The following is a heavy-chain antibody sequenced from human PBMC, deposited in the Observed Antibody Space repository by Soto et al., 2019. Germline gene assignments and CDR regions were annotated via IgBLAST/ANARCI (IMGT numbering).Heavy chain of an antibody. CDR2: VYYSGTT. CDR3: ARAGSTWRYFFDY. V-gene: IGHV4-59*01. CDR1: GGSISSYY. D-gene: IGHD6-13*01. Sequence: SETLSLTCTVSGGSISSYYWTWIRQPPGKGLEWVGYVYYSGTTYYNPSLQSRVTISVDTSKNQFSLKVKSVTAADTAIYYCARAGSTWRYFFDYWGQGSLVTVSS. J-gene: IGHJ4*02.